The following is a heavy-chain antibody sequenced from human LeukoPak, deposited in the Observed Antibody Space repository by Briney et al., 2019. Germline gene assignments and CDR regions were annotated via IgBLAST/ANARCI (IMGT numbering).Heavy chain of an antibody. CDR2: MNPNSGNT. V-gene: IGHV1-8*01. J-gene: IGHJ4*02. D-gene: IGHD6-19*01. CDR1: GYTFTSYD. CDR3: ARGDSSGWYKDY. Sequence: GASVKVSCKASGYTFTSYDINWVRQATGQGLEWMGWMNPNSGNTGYAQKFLGRVTMTRNTSISTAYMELSSLRSEDTAVYYCARGDSSGWYKDYWGQGTLVTVSS.